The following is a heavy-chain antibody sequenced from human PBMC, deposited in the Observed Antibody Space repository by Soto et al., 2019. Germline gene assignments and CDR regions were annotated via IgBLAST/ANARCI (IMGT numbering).Heavy chain of an antibody. CDR2: ISNSGSPM. Sequence: GGSLRLSCVYSGFTFSSYEMNWVRQAPGKGLEWVSYISNSGSPMSYADSVKGRFTISRDNAKNSLYLQMNSLRAEDTAVYYCARDRGYDAHDYYYNAMDVWGQGTMVTVSS. J-gene: IGHJ6*02. V-gene: IGHV3-48*03. CDR1: GFTFSSYE. D-gene: IGHD2-15*01. CDR3: ARDRGYDAHDYYYNAMDV.